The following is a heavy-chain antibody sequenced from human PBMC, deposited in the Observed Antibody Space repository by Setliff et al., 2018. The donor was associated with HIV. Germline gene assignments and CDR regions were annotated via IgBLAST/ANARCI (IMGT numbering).Heavy chain of an antibody. V-gene: IGHV1-3*01. Sequence: ASVKVSCKASGYTFTTYSIHWVRQAPGQRLEWMGWINAGNGVTKFSQRFQDRVTITRDTSANTAYLELTSLRSEDTAVYYCARGPFRVHPLCGYPDYWGQGTTVTVSS. CDR2: INAGNGVT. J-gene: IGHJ4*02. CDR3: ARGPFRVHPLCGYPDY. CDR1: GYTFTTYS. D-gene: IGHD3-22*01.